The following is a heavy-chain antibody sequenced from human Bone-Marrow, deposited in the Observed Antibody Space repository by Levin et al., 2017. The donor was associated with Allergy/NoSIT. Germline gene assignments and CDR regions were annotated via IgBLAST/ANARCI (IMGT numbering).Heavy chain of an antibody. CDR2: IYWDDDK. CDR3: AHGHFSIIPSNWKAFHYFDS. CDR1: GFSLSTSGVA. Sequence: QSGPTLVKPTQTLTLTCTFSGFSLSTSGVAVGWIRQPPGKALEWLALIYWDDDKRYTPFLKSRLSITADTSRNQVLPTMTNMDPLDTATYYCAHGHFSIIPSNWKAFHYFDSWGQGTLVTVSS. D-gene: IGHD1-20*01. V-gene: IGHV2-5*02. J-gene: IGHJ4*02.